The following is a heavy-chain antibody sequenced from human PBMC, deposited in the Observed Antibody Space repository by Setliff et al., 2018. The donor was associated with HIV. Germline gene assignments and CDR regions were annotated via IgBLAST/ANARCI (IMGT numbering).Heavy chain of an antibody. CDR3: AKGFTMVRGAADYYFYYMDV. CDR1: GDSISSYS. CDR2: IFSSGST. D-gene: IGHD3-10*01. V-gene: IGHV4-4*09. J-gene: IGHJ6*03. Sequence: SETLSLTCTVSGDSISSYSWNWIRQSPGGGLEWIGFIFSSGSTKYNPSLQSRVSMSIDTSKKQFSLKLSSVTAADTAVYYCAKGFTMVRGAADYYFYYMDVWGKGTTVTVSS.